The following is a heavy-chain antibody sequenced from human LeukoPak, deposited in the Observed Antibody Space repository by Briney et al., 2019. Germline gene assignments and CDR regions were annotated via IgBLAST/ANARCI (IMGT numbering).Heavy chain of an antibody. V-gene: IGHV3-23*01. CDR1: GLTFSSYA. Sequence: GGSLRLPCAASGLTFSSYAMSWVRQAPGKGLEWVSTISGRGGSTYYADSVRGRFTISRDNSKNTLYLQMNSLRAEDTAIYYCAKPNILRYFDWFSGYFDNWGQGTLVTVSS. CDR2: ISGRGGST. J-gene: IGHJ4*02. CDR3: AKPNILRYFDWFSGYFDN. D-gene: IGHD3-9*01.